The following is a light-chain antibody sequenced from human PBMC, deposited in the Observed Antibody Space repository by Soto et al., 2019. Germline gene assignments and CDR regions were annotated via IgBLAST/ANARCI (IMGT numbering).Light chain of an antibody. CDR3: QQYNKWWT. CDR1: QSVSNN. CDR2: GAS. V-gene: IGKV3-15*01. Sequence: EIVMTQSPATLSVSPGERATLSCRASQSVSNNLAWYQKKPGQAPRLLIYGASTRATGIPARFSGSGSGTEFTLTFSSLQYEDFTIYYCQQYNKWWTFGQGTRVDIK. J-gene: IGKJ1*01.